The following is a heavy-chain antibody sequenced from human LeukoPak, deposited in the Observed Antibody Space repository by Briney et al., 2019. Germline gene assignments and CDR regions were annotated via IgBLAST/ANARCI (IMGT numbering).Heavy chain of an antibody. Sequence: ASVKVSCKTSGYTFTGHGISWVRPAPGQGLEWMGWISAYNGNTNYAQKLQGRDIMTTDTCTSTAYMELRSLRSDDTAVYYCARDYYYDSSGYYVGWGQGTLVTVSS. CDR3: ARDYYYDSSGYYVG. V-gene: IGHV1-18*01. J-gene: IGHJ4*02. CDR2: ISAYNGNT. CDR1: GYTFTGHG. D-gene: IGHD3-22*01.